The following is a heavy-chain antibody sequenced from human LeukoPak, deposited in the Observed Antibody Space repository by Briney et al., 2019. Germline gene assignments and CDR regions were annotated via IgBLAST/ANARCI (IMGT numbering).Heavy chain of an antibody. D-gene: IGHD6-13*01. CDR2: INHSGST. CDR3: AREDSSWYYFDY. Sequence: SETLSLTCAVYGGSFSGYYWGWIRQPPGKGLEWIGEINHSGSTNYNPSLKSRVTISVDTSKNQFSLKLSSVTAADTAVYYCAREDSSWYYFDYWGQGTLVTVSS. V-gene: IGHV4-34*01. J-gene: IGHJ4*02. CDR1: GGSFSGYY.